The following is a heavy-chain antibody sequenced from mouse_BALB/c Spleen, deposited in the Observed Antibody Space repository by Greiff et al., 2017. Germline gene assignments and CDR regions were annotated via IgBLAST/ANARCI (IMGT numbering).Heavy chain of an antibody. D-gene: IGHD1-1*01. CDR3: ARPYYGSSTYYVDY. J-gene: IGHJ2*01. CDR2: IDPFNGGT. Sequence: VHVKQSGPELMKPGASVKISCKASGYSFTSYYMYWVKQSHGKSLEWIGYIDPFNGGTSYNQKFKGKATLTVDKSSSTAYMHLSSLTSEDSAVYYCARPYYGSSTYYVDYWGQGTTLTVSS. CDR1: GYSFTSYY. V-gene: IGHV1S135*01.